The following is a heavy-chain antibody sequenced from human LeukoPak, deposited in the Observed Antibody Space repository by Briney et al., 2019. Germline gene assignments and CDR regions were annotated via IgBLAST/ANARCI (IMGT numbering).Heavy chain of an antibody. Sequence: GGSLRLSCAASGFSFSDYAIYWVRQTPGKGLEWVAFIRFDGSNKIYADSVKGRFTISRDNSYNTVYLQMTGLRAEDTAVYYCAKDEMVAAAGSYYYYYYMDVWGKGTTVTVSS. CDR1: GFSFSDYA. J-gene: IGHJ6*03. CDR2: IRFDGSNK. CDR3: AKDEMVAAAGSYYYYYYMDV. D-gene: IGHD6-13*01. V-gene: IGHV3-30*02.